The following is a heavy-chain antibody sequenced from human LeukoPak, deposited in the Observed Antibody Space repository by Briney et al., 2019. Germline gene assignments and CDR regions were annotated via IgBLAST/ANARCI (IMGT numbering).Heavy chain of an antibody. D-gene: IGHD5-24*01. Sequence: RASVTVSCKASGYTFTSYDINWVGQAAGQGLEWMGWMNPNSGNTDYAQKFQGRVTMTRNTSISTAYMELSSLRSEDTAVYYCASMRLGLRDGYSKDYYYYGMDVWGQGTTVTVSS. CDR1: GYTFTSYD. V-gene: IGHV1-8*01. J-gene: IGHJ6*02. CDR3: ASMRLGLRDGYSKDYYYYGMDV. CDR2: MNPNSGNT.